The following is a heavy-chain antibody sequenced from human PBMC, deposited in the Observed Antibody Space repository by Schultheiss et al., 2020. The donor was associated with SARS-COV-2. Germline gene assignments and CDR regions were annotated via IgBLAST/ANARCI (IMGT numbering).Heavy chain of an antibody. D-gene: IGHD6-19*01. J-gene: IGHJ4*02. Sequence: SETLSLTCAVSGGSISSGGYYWGWIRQPPGKGLEWIGSIYYSGSTYYNPSLKSRVTISVDTSKNQFSLKLSSVTAADTAVYYCARGRYSSGWCDYWGQGTLVTVSS. V-gene: IGHV4-39*01. CDR3: ARGRYSSGWCDY. CDR1: GGSISSGGYY. CDR2: IYYSGST.